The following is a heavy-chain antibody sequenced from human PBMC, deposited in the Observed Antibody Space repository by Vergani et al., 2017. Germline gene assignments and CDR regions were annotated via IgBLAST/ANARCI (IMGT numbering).Heavy chain of an antibody. D-gene: IGHD4-11*01. CDR1: GGSISSHY. V-gene: IGHV4-59*08. CDR3: VRQWWETTVSAFDI. J-gene: IGHJ3*02. CDR2: IYYSGST. Sequence: QVQLQESGPGLVKPSETLSLTCTVSGGSISSHYWSWIRQPPGKGLEWIGYIYYSGSTNYNPSLKSRVTISVDTSKNQFSLNLISVTAADTAIYYCVRQWWETTVSAFDIWGQGTRVTVSS.